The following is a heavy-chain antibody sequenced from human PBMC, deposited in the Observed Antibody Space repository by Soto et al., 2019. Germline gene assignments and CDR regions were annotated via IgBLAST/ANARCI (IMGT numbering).Heavy chain of an antibody. V-gene: IGHV3-23*01. Sequence: GGSLRLSCAASGFTFNSYAMNWVRQAPGKGLEWVSGISGSGDSTYYADSVKGRFTISRDNSENTLYLQMNSLRAEDTAVYYCAKDMAMGYYFDYWGQGTLVTVSS. CDR3: AKDMAMGYYFDY. CDR1: GFTFNSYA. D-gene: IGHD3-10*01. J-gene: IGHJ4*02. CDR2: ISGSGDST.